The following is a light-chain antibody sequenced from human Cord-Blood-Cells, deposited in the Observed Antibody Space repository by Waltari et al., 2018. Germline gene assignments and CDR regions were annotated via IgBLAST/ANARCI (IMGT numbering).Light chain of an antibody. CDR1: SSDVGSYNR. CDR2: EVS. Sequence: QSALTQPPSVSGSPGQSVTISCTGTSSDVGSYNRVSWYQQPPGTAPKLMIYEVSNRPSGVHDRFSGSMSGNTASLTISGLQAEDEADYYCSSYTSSSTWVFGGGTKLTVL. CDR3: SSYTSSSTWV. V-gene: IGLV2-18*02. J-gene: IGLJ3*02.